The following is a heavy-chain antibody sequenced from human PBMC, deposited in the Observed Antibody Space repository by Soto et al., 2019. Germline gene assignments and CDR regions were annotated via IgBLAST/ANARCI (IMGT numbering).Heavy chain of an antibody. V-gene: IGHV3-30*18. CDR2: ISYDGSNK. Sequence: ESGGGVVQPGRSLRLSCAASGVTFSSYGMHWVRQAPGKGLEWVAVISYDGSNKYYADSVKGRFTISRDNSKNTLYLQMTSLRAEDTAVYYCAKDLQYQRMTPTRQNYWGQGALVTVSS. J-gene: IGHJ4*02. CDR1: GVTFSSYG. D-gene: IGHD2-2*01. CDR3: AKDLQYQRMTPTRQNY.